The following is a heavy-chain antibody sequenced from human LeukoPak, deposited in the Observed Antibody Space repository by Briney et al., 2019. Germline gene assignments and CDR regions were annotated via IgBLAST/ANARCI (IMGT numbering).Heavy chain of an antibody. CDR3: TRSPSLGGNYWGFDY. Sequence: GGSLRLSCAASGFTFSSYWMHWVRQAPGKGLVWVSRLSPDGSTSIYADSVKGRFTVSRDNAKNTLCLEMNTLRADDTAVYYCTRSPSLGGNYWGFDYWGQGTLVTVSS. D-gene: IGHD1-26*01. J-gene: IGHJ4*02. V-gene: IGHV3-74*01. CDR2: LSPDGSTS. CDR1: GFTFSSYW.